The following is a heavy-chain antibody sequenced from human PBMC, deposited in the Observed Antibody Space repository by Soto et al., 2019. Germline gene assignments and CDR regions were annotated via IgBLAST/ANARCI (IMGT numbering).Heavy chain of an antibody. CDR3: ARDLSRDTIFGVVIIYGMDV. J-gene: IGHJ6*02. CDR1: GFTFSSYS. Sequence: EVQLVESGGGLVKPGGSLRLSCAASGFTFSSYSMNWVRQAPGKGLEWVSSISSSSSYIYYADSVKGRFTISRDNAKNSLYLQMNSLRAEDTAVYYCARDLSRDTIFGVVIIYGMDVWGQGTTVTVSS. V-gene: IGHV3-21*01. CDR2: ISSSSSYI. D-gene: IGHD3-3*01.